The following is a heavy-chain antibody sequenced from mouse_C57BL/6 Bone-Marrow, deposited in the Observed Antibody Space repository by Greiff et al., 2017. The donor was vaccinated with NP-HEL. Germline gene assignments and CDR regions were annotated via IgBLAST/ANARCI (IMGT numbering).Heavy chain of an antibody. CDR3: ARWDDYGVDY. Sequence: VKLMESGAELVRPGTSVKLSCKASGYTFTSYWMHWVKQRPGQGLEWIGVIDPSDSYTNYNQKFKGKATLTVDTSSSTAYMQLSSLTSEDSAVYYCARWDDYGVDYWGQGTTLTVSS. J-gene: IGHJ2*01. CDR2: IDPSDSYT. D-gene: IGHD2-4*01. V-gene: IGHV1-59*01. CDR1: GYTFTSYW.